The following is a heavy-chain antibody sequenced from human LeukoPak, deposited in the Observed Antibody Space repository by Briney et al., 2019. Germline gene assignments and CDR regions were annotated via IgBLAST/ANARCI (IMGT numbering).Heavy chain of an antibody. V-gene: IGHV3-30*03. CDR1: GFTFSSYG. D-gene: IGHD6-19*01. J-gene: IGHJ5*01. CDR3: ARDGQYSSGWYEF. CDR2: ISYDGSNK. Sequence: GRSLRLSCAASGFTFSSYGMHWVRQAPGKGLEWVAVISYDGSNKYYADSVKGRFTISRDNAKNSLYLQMNSLRAEDTAVYYCARDGQYSSGWYEFWGQGTLVTVSS.